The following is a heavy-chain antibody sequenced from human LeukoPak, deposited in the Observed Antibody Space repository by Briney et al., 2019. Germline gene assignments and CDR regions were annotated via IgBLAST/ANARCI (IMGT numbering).Heavy chain of an antibody. V-gene: IGHV3-30*02. J-gene: IGHJ4*02. CDR1: GFTFSSYG. CDR3: AKEGGIAAAALPYYFDY. CDR2: IRYDGSNK. Sequence: PGGSLRLSCAASGFTFSSYGMHWVRQAPGKGLEWVAFIRYDGSNKYYADSVKGRFTISRDNSKNTLYLQMNSLRAEDTALYYCAKEGGIAAAALPYYFDYWGQGTLVTVSS. D-gene: IGHD6-13*01.